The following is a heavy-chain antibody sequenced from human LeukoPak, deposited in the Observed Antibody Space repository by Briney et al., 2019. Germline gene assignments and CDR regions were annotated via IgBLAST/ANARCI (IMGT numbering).Heavy chain of an antibody. V-gene: IGHV4-34*01. CDR1: GGSFSGYY. CDR3: ARLQFGGMDV. Sequence: SETLSLTCAVYGGSFSGYYWSWIRQPPGKGLEWIGEINHSGSTNYNPSLKSRVTISVDTSKNQFSLKLSSVTAADTAVYYCARLQFGGMDVWGKGTTVTVSS. CDR2: INHSGST. D-gene: IGHD3-10*01. J-gene: IGHJ6*04.